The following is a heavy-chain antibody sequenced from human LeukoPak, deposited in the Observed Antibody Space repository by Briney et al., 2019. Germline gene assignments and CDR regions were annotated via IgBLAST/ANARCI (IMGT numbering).Heavy chain of an antibody. V-gene: IGHV4-61*02. CDR3: VKDNGRWFDP. CDR2: IYTSGST. J-gene: IGHJ5*02. CDR1: GGSINSGSYY. Sequence: NPSETLSLTCTVSGGSINSGSYYWSWVRQSAGKGLEWIGRIYTSGSTNYNPSLKSRVTISIDPSKNQFSLKLSSVTAADTAIYYCVKDNGRWFDPWGQGTLVIVSS. D-gene: IGHD1-26*01.